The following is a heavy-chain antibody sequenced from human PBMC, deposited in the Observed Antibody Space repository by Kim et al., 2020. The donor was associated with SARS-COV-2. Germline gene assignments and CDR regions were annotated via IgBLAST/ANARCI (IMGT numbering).Heavy chain of an antibody. V-gene: IGHV1-69*13. D-gene: IGHD3-10*01. CDR2: IIPIFGTA. CDR3: SGLWFRELFPGYYYMDV. J-gene: IGHJ6*03. CDR1: GGTFSSYA. Sequence: SVKVSCKASGGTFSSYAISWVRQAPGQGLEWMGGIIPIFGTANYAQKFQGRVTITADESTSTAYMELSSLRSEDTAVYYCSGLWFRELFPGYYYMDVWGKGTTVTVSS.